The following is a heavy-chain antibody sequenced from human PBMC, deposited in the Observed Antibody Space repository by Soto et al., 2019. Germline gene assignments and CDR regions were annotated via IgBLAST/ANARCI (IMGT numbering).Heavy chain of an antibody. CDR2: ISYDGSNK. CDR3: AKGFFLEWLSIAS. J-gene: IGHJ4*02. CDR1: GFTFRGHG. D-gene: IGHD3-3*01. V-gene: IGHV3-30*18. Sequence: QVQLVESGGGVVQPGRSLRVSCAASGFTFRGHGMHWVRQAPGKGLEWVAVISYDGSNKYYADSVKGRFTISRDNSQDILYLQMDSLRPEDTAVYYCAKGFFLEWLSIASWGQGTLVTVSS.